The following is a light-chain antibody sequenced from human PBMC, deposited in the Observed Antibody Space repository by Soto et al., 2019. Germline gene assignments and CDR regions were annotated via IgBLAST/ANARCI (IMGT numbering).Light chain of an antibody. V-gene: IGKV3-20*01. J-gene: IGKJ5*01. Sequence: EIVLTQSPGTLSLSPGERATLSCRASQSVTSSYLAWYQQKPGQAPRLLIYGASSRATAIPDRFGGSRSGTDFTLTISRLEPEDFAVYYCQQYGSSPPVTFGQGTRLEIK. CDR1: QSVTSSY. CDR3: QQYGSSPPVT. CDR2: GAS.